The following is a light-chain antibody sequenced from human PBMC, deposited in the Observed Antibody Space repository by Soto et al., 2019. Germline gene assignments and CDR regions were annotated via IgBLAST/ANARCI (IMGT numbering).Light chain of an antibody. J-gene: IGKJ4*01. CDR2: DAS. CDR3: QQYDNPLT. Sequence: DIQMTQSPSSLSASVGDRVTITCQASQAISNYLNWYQQKPGKAPKLLIYDASNLETGVPSRFSGSGSGTDFTFTISSLQPGDIATYYCQQYDNPLTCGGGTKVEIK. CDR1: QAISNY. V-gene: IGKV1-33*01.